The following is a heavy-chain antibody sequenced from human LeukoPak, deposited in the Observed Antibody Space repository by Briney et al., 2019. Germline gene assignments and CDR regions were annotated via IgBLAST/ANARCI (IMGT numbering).Heavy chain of an antibody. D-gene: IGHD2-21*02. CDR1: GGSISSGGYY. CDR3: SRDRLIYYYYMDV. CDR2: IYYSGST. J-gene: IGHJ6*03. V-gene: IGHV4-31*03. Sequence: PSETLSLTCTVSGGSISSGGYYWSWIRQHPGKGLEWIGYIYYSGSTYYNPSLKSRVTISVDTSKNQFSLKLSSVTAADTAVYYCSRDRLIYYYYMDVWGKGTTVTVSS.